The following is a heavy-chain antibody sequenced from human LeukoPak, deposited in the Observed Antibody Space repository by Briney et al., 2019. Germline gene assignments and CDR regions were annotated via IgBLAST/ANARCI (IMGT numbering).Heavy chain of an antibody. V-gene: IGHV3-9*01. CDR1: GFTFDEYA. CDR3: AKETTSGHGSRYYYGSGNYGFDY. J-gene: IGHJ4*02. Sequence: GGSLRLSCAASGFTFDEYAMHWVRQAPGKGLEWVSGISWYSTSMAYADSVKGRFTISRDNAKNSLYLQMNSLRAEDTAFYYCAKETTSGHGSRYYYGSGNYGFDYWGQGTLVTVSS. CDR2: ISWYSTSM. D-gene: IGHD3-10*01.